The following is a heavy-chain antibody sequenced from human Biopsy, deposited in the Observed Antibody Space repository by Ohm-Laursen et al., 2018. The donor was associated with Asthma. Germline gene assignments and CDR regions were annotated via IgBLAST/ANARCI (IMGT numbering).Heavy chain of an antibody. D-gene: IGHD2-15*01. J-gene: IGHJ4*01. CDR2: INSAGST. Sequence: SLRLSCTASGFTVSRDHMFWVRQAPGKGLEWVSMINSAGSTFYADSVKGRFTISRDNSKNTVFLLMNSLRAEDTALYYCAREDSRGNCCIFDSWGLEPWSPSPQ. CDR1: GFTVSRDH. V-gene: IGHV3-53*01. CDR3: AREDSRGNCCIFDS.